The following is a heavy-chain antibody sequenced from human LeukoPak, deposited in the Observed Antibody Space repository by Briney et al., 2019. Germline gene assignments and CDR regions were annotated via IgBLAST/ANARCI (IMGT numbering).Heavy chain of an antibody. CDR3: ARGDYYDSSGALFDY. D-gene: IGHD3-22*01. CDR1: GFTFSSYG. Sequence: PGGSLRLSCAASGFTFSSYGMHWVRQAPGKGLEWGAVIWYDGSNKYYADSVKGRFTISRDNSKNTLYLQMNSLRAEDTAVYYCARGDYYDSSGALFDYWGQGTLVTVSS. V-gene: IGHV3-33*01. J-gene: IGHJ4*02. CDR2: IWYDGSNK.